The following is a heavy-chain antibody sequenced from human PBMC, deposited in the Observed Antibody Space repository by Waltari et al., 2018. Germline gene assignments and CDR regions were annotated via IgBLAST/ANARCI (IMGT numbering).Heavy chain of an antibody. Sequence: QVQLVQSGAEVKKPGASVKVSCKVSGYTLTELSMHWVRQAPGKGLGWMGGFDPEDGETNYAQKFQGRVTMTEDTSTDTAYMELSSLRSEDTAVYYCAKGRGLGKTIRLNLFAFDIWGQGTMVTVSS. CDR2: FDPEDGET. D-gene: IGHD7-27*01. V-gene: IGHV1-24*01. CDR1: GYTLTELS. J-gene: IGHJ3*02. CDR3: AKGRGLGKTIRLNLFAFDI.